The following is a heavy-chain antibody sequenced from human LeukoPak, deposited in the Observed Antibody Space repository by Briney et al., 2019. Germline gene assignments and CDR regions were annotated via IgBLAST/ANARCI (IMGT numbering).Heavy chain of an antibody. CDR2: IYYSGST. D-gene: IGHD4-11*01. CDR1: GGSISSGDYY. V-gene: IGHV4-30-4*01. CDR3: ARSSDYSTFDY. J-gene: IGHJ4*02. Sequence: SETLSLTCTVSGGSISSGDYYWSWIRQPPGKGLEWIGYIYYSGSTYYNPSLKSRVTISVDTSKNQFSLKLSSVTAADTAVYYCARSSDYSTFDYWGQGTLATVSS.